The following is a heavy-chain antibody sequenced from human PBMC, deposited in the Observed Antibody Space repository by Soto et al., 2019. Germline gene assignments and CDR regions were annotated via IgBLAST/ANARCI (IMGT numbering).Heavy chain of an antibody. Sequence: QVQLVESGGGVVQPGRSLRLSCAASGFTFSSYGMHWVRQAPGKGLEWVAVISYDGSNKYYADSVKGRFTISRDNSKNTPYLQMNSLRAEDTAVYYCAKYRYNWFDPWGQGTLVTVSS. CDR3: AKYRYNWFDP. CDR2: ISYDGSNK. V-gene: IGHV3-30*18. D-gene: IGHD3-16*02. CDR1: GFTFSSYG. J-gene: IGHJ5*02.